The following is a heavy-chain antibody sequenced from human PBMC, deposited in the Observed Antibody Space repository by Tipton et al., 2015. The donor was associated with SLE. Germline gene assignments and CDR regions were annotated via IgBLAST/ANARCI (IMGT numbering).Heavy chain of an antibody. Sequence: SLRLSCAASGFTFSSYAMNWVRQAPGKGLEWVSYISGSSNTIYYADSVKGRFIISRDNAKNSLYLQLNSLRAEDTAVYYCAKVDRTNMFTSFDYWAQEPLFPVPS. CDR3: AKVDRTNMFTSFDY. V-gene: IGHV3-48*01. CDR1: GFTFSSYA. J-gene: IGHJ4*02. D-gene: IGHD1-14*01. CDR2: ISGSSNTI.